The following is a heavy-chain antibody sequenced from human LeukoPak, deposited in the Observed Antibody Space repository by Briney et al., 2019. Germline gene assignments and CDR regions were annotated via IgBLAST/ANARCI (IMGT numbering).Heavy chain of an antibody. D-gene: IGHD3-10*01. CDR1: GFTFSDYY. CDR3: AKEGSMVRGVFDY. Sequence: GGSLRLSCAASGFTFSDYYMSWIRQAPGKGLEWVSYISSSGSTIYYADSVKGRFTISRDNSKNTLYLQMNSLRAEDTAVYYCAKEGSMVRGVFDYWGQGTLVTVSS. V-gene: IGHV3-11*04. CDR2: ISSSGSTI. J-gene: IGHJ4*02.